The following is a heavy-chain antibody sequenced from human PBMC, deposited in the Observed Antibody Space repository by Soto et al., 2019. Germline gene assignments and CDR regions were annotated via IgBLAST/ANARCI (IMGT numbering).Heavy chain of an antibody. V-gene: IGHV4-4*02. CDR3: AKAPLVGATSPWDY. CDR1: GDSISSTRW. CDR2: IYHGGST. D-gene: IGHD1-26*01. J-gene: IGHJ4*02. Sequence: PSETLSLTCTVSGDSISSTRWWSWVRQSPGKGLEWIGDIYHGGSTNYNPSLKSRVTISIDNSKNTLYLQMNSLRAEDTAVYYCAKAPLVGATSPWDYWGQGTLVTVSS.